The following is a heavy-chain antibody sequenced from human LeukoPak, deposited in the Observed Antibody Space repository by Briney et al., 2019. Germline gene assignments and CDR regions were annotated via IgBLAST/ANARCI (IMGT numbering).Heavy chain of an antibody. Sequence: GGSLRLSCAASGFTFSSYAMHWVRQAPGKGLEWVAVISYDGSNKYYADSVKGRFTISRDNSKNTVYLDMKSLRAEDTAVYYCARAVDIVATTPFDLWGQGTMVTVSS. CDR3: ARAVDIVATTPFDL. V-gene: IGHV3-30*14. D-gene: IGHD5-12*01. J-gene: IGHJ3*01. CDR2: ISYDGSNK. CDR1: GFTFSSYA.